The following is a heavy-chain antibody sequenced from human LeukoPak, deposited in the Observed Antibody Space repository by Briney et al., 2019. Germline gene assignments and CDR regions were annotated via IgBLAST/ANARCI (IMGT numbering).Heavy chain of an antibody. J-gene: IGHJ6*02. CDR2: INSANGNT. CDR3: ARDGRFIVADYYYGMDV. Sequence: ASVKVSCKASGYTFASYAMNWVRQAPGQSPEWMGWINSANGNTKYSQKFQGRVTITRDTSASTAYMELSSLRSEDTAVYYCARDGRFIVADYYYGMDVWGQGTTVTVSS. D-gene: IGHD1-26*01. CDR1: GYTFASYA. V-gene: IGHV1-3*04.